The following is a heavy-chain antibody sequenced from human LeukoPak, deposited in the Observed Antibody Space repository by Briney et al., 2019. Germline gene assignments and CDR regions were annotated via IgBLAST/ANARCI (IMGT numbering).Heavy chain of an antibody. CDR3: AREPRSEWLVYFDY. CDR2: IYYSGST. V-gene: IGHV4-59*01. J-gene: IGHJ4*02. CDR1: GGSISSYY. D-gene: IGHD6-19*01. Sequence: NPSETLSLTCTVSGGSISSYYWSWIRQPPGKGLEWIGYIYYSGSTNYNPSLKSRVTISVDTSKNQFSLKLSSVTAADTAVYYCAREPRSEWLVYFDYWGQGTLVTVSS.